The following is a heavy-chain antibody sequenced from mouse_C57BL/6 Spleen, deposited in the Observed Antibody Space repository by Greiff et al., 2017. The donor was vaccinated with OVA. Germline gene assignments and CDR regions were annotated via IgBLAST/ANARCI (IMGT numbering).Heavy chain of an antibody. Sequence: QVQLMQPGTELVKPGASVKLSCKASGYTFTSYWMYWVKQRPGQGLEWIGNINPSNGGTNYNEKLKSKATLTVDKSSSTAYMQLSSLTSEDSAVYYCARQTGTGWYFDVWGTGTTVTVSS. J-gene: IGHJ1*03. V-gene: IGHV1-53*01. CDR3: ARQTGTGWYFDV. D-gene: IGHD4-1*01. CDR1: GYTFTSYW. CDR2: INPSNGGT.